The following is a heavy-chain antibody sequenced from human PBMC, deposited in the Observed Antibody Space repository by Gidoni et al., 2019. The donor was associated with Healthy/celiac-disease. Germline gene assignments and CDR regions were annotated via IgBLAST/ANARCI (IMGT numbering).Heavy chain of an antibody. D-gene: IGHD6-13*01. J-gene: IGHJ3*02. V-gene: IGHV5-51*01. CDR2: ISPGDSDT. Sequence: VQLVQSGAEVKKPGESLKVSWKGSGYSVTSYWIGWVRQMPGKGLEWMGIISPGDSDTRYSPSFQGQVTISADKSISTAYLQWSSLKASDTAMYYCARRGSSSSWKDAFDIWGQGTMVTVSS. CDR1: GYSVTSYW. CDR3: ARRGSSSSWKDAFDI.